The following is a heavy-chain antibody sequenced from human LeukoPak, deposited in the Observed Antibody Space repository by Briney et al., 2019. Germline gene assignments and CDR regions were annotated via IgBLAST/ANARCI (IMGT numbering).Heavy chain of an antibody. D-gene: IGHD6-19*01. Sequence: GGSLRLSCAASGFTFSDYYMSWIRQAPGKGLEWVSDIRYGGSHTNYADSVKGRFTISRDNAKNSLYLQMNSLRAEDTAVYYCARFSSGWYSVDYWGQGTLVTVSS. J-gene: IGHJ4*02. CDR1: GFTFSDYY. CDR3: ARFSSGWYSVDY. CDR2: IRYGGSHT. V-gene: IGHV3-11*06.